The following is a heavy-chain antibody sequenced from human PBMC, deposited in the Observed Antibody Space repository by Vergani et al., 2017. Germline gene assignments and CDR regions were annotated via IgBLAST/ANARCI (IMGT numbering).Heavy chain of an antibody. Sequence: EVQLVETGGGLIQPGGSLRLSCAASGFTVSSNYMSWVRQAPGKGLEWVSVIYSGGSTYYADSVKGRFTISRDNAKNSLYLQMNSLRAEGTAVYYCARDLKYGDYLYYFDYWGQGTLVTVSS. V-gene: IGHV3-53*02. CDR3: ARDLKYGDYLYYFDY. D-gene: IGHD4-17*01. J-gene: IGHJ4*02. CDR1: GFTVSSNY. CDR2: IYSGGST.